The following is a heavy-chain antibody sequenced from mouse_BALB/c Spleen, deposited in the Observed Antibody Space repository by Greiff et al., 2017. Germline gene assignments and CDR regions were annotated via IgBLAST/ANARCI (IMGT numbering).Heavy chain of an antibody. CDR2: IYPGNVNT. Sequence: QVQLQQSGPELVKPGASVRISCKASGYTFTSYYIHWVKQRPGQGLEWIGWIYPGNVNTKYNEKFKGKATLTADKSSSTAYMQLSSLTSEDSAVYFCASGKATTKFAYWGQGTLVTVSA. CDR3: ASGKATTKFAY. D-gene: IGHD2-12*01. CDR1: GYTFTSYY. V-gene: IGHV1S56*01. J-gene: IGHJ3*01.